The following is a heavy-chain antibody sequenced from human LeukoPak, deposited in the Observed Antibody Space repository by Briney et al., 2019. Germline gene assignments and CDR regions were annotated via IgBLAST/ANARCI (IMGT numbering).Heavy chain of an antibody. Sequence: GGSLRLSCAASGFTFRSYAMTWGRQAPGKGLEWVSGISGSGDSLSYADSVKGRFTISRDNSKNTLYLQVNSLRAEDTAVYYCAKQGKKSVQTGRDLDYWGQGTLVSVSS. V-gene: IGHV3-23*01. D-gene: IGHD1-14*01. CDR2: ISGSGDSL. J-gene: IGHJ4*02. CDR1: GFTFRSYA. CDR3: AKQGKKSVQTGRDLDY.